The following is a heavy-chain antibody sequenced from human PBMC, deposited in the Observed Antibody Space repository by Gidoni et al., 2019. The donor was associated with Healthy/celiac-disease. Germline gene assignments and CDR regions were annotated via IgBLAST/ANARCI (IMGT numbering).Heavy chain of an antibody. V-gene: IGHV6-1*01. CDR2: TYYRSKWYN. CDR1: GDRVSSNSAT. Sequence: QVQLQQSGPGLVKPSQTLSLTCAISGDRVSSNSATWNWIRQSPSRGLEWLGRTYYRSKWYNDYAVSVKSRITINTDTSKNQFSLQLNSVTPEDTAVYYCARDRQQLTGLIGWFDPWGQGTLVTVSS. D-gene: IGHD6-13*01. CDR3: ARDRQQLTGLIGWFDP. J-gene: IGHJ5*02.